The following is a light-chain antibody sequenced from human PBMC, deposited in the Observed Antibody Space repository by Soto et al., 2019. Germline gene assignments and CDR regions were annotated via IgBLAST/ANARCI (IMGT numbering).Light chain of an antibody. J-gene: IGKJ5*01. CDR2: DAS. CDR3: QQYENLPT. V-gene: IGKV1-33*01. CDR1: QDISNY. Sequence: IQMYQSPSSLSASVGDRVTITCQASQDISNYLNWYQQKPGKAPKLLIYDASNLETGVPSRFSGSGSGTDFTFTISSLQPEDIATYYCQQYENLPTFGQGTRL.